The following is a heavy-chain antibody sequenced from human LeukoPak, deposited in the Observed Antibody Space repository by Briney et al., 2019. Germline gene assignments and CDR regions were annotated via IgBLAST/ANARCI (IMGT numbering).Heavy chain of an antibody. J-gene: IGHJ4*02. D-gene: IGHD2-8*01. CDR3: VRMTPEPVSVDY. Sequence: SESLSLTCTVSGGSISSSNYYWGWIRQPPGKGLEWIGSLYYSGTTFYNPSLKSRVTMSVDTSKNQISLNLRSVTAADTAVYYCVRMTPEPVSVDYWGQGTRVTVSS. CDR1: GGSISSSNYY. CDR2: LYYSGTT. V-gene: IGHV4-39*01.